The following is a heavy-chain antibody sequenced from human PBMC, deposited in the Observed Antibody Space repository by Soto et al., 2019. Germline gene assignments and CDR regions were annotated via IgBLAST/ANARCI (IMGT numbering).Heavy chain of an antibody. D-gene: IGHD4-4*01. CDR3: AIKSNSPI. CDR1: GFTFSSYS. CDR2: ISSSSSTI. V-gene: IGHV3-48*01. Sequence: GGSRRLSCAASGFTFSSYSMNWVRQAPGKGLEWVSYISSSSSTIYYADSVKGRFTISRDNAKNSLYLQMNSLRAEDTAVYYCAIKSNSPIWGQGTMVTVSS. J-gene: IGHJ3*02.